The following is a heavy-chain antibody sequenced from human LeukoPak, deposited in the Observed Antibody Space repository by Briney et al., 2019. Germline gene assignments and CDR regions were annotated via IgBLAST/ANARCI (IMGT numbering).Heavy chain of an antibody. CDR1: GYSFTSYW. D-gene: IGHD3-22*01. CDR2: IYPGDSDT. V-gene: IGHV5-51*01. CDR3: ASGYYYDSSGYYYSLDY. Sequence: GESLKISCKGSGYSFTSYWIGWVRQMPGKGLEWMGIIYPGDSDTRYSPSFQGQVTLSADKSISTAYLQWSSLKASDTAMYYCASGYYYDSSGYYYSLDYWGQGTLVTVSS. J-gene: IGHJ4*02.